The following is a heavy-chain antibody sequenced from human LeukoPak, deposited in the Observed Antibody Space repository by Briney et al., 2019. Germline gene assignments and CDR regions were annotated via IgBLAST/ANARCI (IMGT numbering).Heavy chain of an antibody. D-gene: IGHD4-11*01. CDR1: GFTFSSYA. J-gene: IGHJ4*02. V-gene: IGHV3-23*01. Sequence: GGSLRLSCAASGFTFSSYAMSWVRQAPGKGLEWVSAISGDVRSTFYADSVKGRFTISRDNSKNTLSLQMNSLRADDTAVYYGVKRVDYSEKYYFDSWGRGTLVTVSS. CDR3: VKRVDYSEKYYFDS. CDR2: ISGDVRST.